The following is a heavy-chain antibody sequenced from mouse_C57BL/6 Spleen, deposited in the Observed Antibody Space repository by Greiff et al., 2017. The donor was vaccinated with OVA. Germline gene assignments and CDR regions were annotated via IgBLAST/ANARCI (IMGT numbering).Heavy chain of an antibody. CDR1: GYTFTDYY. J-gene: IGHJ2*01. V-gene: IGHV1-19*01. Sequence: EVQLQQSGPVLVKPGASVKMSCKASGYTFTDYYMNWVKQSPGQSLEWIGVINPYNGGTSYNQKFKGKATLTVDKSSSTAYMELNSLTSEDSAVYYCARADSSGPYYLDYWGQGTTLTVSS. D-gene: IGHD3-2*02. CDR2: INPYNGGT. CDR3: ARADSSGPYYLDY.